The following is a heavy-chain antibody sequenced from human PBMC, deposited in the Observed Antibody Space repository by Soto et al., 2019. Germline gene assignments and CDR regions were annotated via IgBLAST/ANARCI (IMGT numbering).Heavy chain of an antibody. D-gene: IGHD3-3*01. V-gene: IGHV4-34*01. CDR2: INHSGST. CDR3: ARGSSRITIFGVVSNWFDP. CDR1: GGSFSGYY. Sequence: SETLSLTCAVYGGSFSGYYWSWIRQPPGKGLEWIGEINHSGSTNYNPSLKSRVTISVDTSKNQFSLKLSSVTAADTAVYYCARGSSRITIFGVVSNWFDPWGQGTLVTVSS. J-gene: IGHJ5*02.